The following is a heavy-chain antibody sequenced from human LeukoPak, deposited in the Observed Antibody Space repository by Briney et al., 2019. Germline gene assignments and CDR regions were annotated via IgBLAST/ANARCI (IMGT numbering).Heavy chain of an antibody. J-gene: IGHJ6*02. CDR1: GFTFSSYA. Sequence: GGSLRLSCAASGFTFSSYAMHWVRQAPGKGLEYVSAISSNGGSTYYANSVKGRFTISRDNSKNTLYLQMGSLRAEDMAVYYCARDYDFWSGYHYYYYGMDVCGQGTTVTVSS. CDR2: ISSNGGST. D-gene: IGHD3-3*01. V-gene: IGHV3-64*01. CDR3: ARDYDFWSGYHYYYYGMDV.